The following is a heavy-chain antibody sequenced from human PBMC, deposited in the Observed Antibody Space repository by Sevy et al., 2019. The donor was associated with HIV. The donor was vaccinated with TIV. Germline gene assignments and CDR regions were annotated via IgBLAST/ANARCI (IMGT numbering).Heavy chain of an antibody. D-gene: IGHD2-8*01. CDR1: GFAFYEYS. Sequence: GGSLRLSCAASGFAFYEYSMSWIRQAPGKGLEWVATLSFGCGKIKYADSVKGRLTICRDNSKNSFYLQMDNLRVEDTALYYCAREGCSRPHDYWGQGTRVTVSS. CDR3: AREGCSRPHDY. J-gene: IGHJ4*02. V-gene: IGHV3-23*01. CDR2: LSFGCGKI.